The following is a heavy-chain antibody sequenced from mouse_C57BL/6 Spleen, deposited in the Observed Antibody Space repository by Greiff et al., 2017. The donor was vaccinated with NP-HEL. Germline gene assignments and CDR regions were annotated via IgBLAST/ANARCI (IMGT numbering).Heavy chain of an antibody. CDR3: ARDTTVVAFDY. D-gene: IGHD1-1*01. J-gene: IGHJ2*01. V-gene: IGHV1-59*01. Sequence: QVQLQQPGAELVRPGTSVKLSCKASGYTFTSYWMHWVKQRPGQGLEWIGVIDPSDSYTNYNQKFKGKATLTVDTSSSTAYMQLSSLTSEDSAVYYCARDTTVVAFDYWGQGTTLTVSS. CDR2: IDPSDSYT. CDR1: GYTFTSYW.